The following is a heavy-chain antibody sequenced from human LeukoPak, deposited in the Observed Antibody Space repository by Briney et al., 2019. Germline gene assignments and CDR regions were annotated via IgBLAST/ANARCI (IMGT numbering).Heavy chain of an antibody. CDR1: GFTFSSYA. Sequence: GGSLRLSCAASGFTFSSYAMSWVRQAPGTGLEWVSAISGSGGSTYYADSVKGRFTISRDNSKNTLYLQMNSLRAEDTAVYYCVKGHVEMATIFRYWGQGTLVTVSS. V-gene: IGHV3-23*01. D-gene: IGHD5-24*01. CDR2: ISGSGGST. CDR3: VKGHVEMATIFRY. J-gene: IGHJ4*02.